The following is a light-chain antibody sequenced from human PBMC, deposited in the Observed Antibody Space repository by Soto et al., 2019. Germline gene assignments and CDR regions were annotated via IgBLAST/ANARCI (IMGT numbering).Light chain of an antibody. CDR2: KAS. Sequence: DIRMTQSPSTLSGSVGYRVTITCRASQTISSWLAWYQQKPGKAPKLLIYKASTLKSGVPSRFSGSGSGTEFTLTISSLQPDDFATYYCQHYNSYSEEFGQGTKV. J-gene: IGKJ1*01. CDR1: QTISSW. V-gene: IGKV1-5*03. CDR3: QHYNSYSEE.